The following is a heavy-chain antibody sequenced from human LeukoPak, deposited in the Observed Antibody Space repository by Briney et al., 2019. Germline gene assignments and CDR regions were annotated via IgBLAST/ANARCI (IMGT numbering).Heavy chain of an antibody. CDR3: ARGCCEGSIEVAGHDY. D-gene: IGHD6-19*01. Sequence: ASVKVSCKASGYTFTSNYIHWVRQAPGQGLEWMGLINPSGGRTSYTQKFQDRVTVTRDTSTNTVYMELSGLRYEDTAVYYCARGCCEGSIEVAGHDYWGQGTLVFVSS. CDR2: INPSGGRT. J-gene: IGHJ4*02. V-gene: IGHV1-46*01. CDR1: GYTFTSNY.